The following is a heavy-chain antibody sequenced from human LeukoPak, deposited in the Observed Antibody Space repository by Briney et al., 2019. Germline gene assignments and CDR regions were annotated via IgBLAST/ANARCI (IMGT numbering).Heavy chain of an antibody. Sequence: ASVKVSCKASGYTFTSYGISWVRQAPGQGLEWMGWISSYNGNTNYAQKLQGRVTMTTDTSTSTAYMELRSLRSDDTAIYYCARDRASGWFVYWGQGTLVTVSS. J-gene: IGHJ4*02. CDR3: ARDRASGWFVY. CDR2: ISSYNGNT. CDR1: GYTFTSYG. V-gene: IGHV1-18*01. D-gene: IGHD6-25*01.